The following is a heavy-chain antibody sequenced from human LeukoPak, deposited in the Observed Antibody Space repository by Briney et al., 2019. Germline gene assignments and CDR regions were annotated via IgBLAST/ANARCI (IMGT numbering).Heavy chain of an antibody. CDR1: GGSISSYY. CDR3: ARRTILTGSDY. J-gene: IGHJ4*02. D-gene: IGHD3-9*01. CDR2: IYYSGST. V-gene: IGHV4-59*08. Sequence: PSETLSLTCTVSGGSISSYYWNWIRQPPGKGLEWIAYIYYSGSTNYNPSLKSRVTISVDTSKNQFSLKLSSVTAADTAVYYCARRTILTGSDYWGQGTLVTVSS.